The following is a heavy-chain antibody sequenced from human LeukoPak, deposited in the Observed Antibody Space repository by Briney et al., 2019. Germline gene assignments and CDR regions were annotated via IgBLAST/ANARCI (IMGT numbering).Heavy chain of an antibody. D-gene: IGHD6-13*01. CDR1: GFTFSSYA. Sequence: GGSLRLSCAASGFTFSSYAMHWVRQAPGKGLEWVPFISSSGSTIYYADSVKGRFTISRDNAKNSLYLQMNSLRAEDTAVYYCARGSSSWTDYFDYWGQGTLVTVSS. CDR2: ISSSGSTI. J-gene: IGHJ4*02. V-gene: IGHV3-48*04. CDR3: ARGSSSWTDYFDY.